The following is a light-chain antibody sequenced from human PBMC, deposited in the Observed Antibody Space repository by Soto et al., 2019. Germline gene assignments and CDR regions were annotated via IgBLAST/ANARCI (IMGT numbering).Light chain of an antibody. J-gene: IGKJ4*01. CDR1: QSVSRY. CDR2: DAS. V-gene: IGKV3-11*01. Sequence: EIVLTQSPATLSLSPGERATLSCRASQSVSRYLAWYQQKPGQAPRVLIYDASNHATSIPARFSGRGSGTAFTRTISSLAPKDFVVYYCQEPSNRPLTFGAGTTVEIK. CDR3: QEPSNRPLT.